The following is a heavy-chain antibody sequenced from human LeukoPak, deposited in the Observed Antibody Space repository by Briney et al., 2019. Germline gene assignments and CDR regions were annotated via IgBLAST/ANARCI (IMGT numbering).Heavy chain of an antibody. CDR1: GFTFSSYG. CDR2: ISYDGSNK. J-gene: IGHJ4*02. D-gene: IGHD6-13*01. CDR3: AKGLAAAGFYYFDY. Sequence: PGGSLRLSCAASGFTFSSYGMHWVRQAPGKGLEWVAVISYDGSNKYYADSVKGRFTISRDNSKNTLYLQMNSLRAEDTAVYYCAKGLAAAGFYYFDYWGQGTLVTVSS. V-gene: IGHV3-30*18.